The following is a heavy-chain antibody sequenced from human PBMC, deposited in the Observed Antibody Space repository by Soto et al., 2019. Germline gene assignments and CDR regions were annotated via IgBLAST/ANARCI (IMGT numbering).Heavy chain of an antibody. V-gene: IGHV3-30-3*01. Sequence: QVQLVESGGGVVQPGRSLRLSCAASRFTFSSSAMHWVRQAPGKGLEWVALISYDGSNKYYADSVKGRFTISRDNSNNALYLQMNSLRAEDTAVYYCARAFGGIAAGGQGYWGQGTLVTVSS. D-gene: IGHD6-13*01. CDR3: ARAFGGIAAGGQGY. CDR1: RFTFSSSA. CDR2: ISYDGSNK. J-gene: IGHJ4*02.